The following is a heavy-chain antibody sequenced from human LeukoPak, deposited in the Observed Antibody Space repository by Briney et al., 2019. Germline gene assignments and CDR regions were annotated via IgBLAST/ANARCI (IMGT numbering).Heavy chain of an antibody. CDR3: ARVSMVRGVTKGWFDP. CDR2: INAGNGNT. J-gene: IGHJ5*02. Sequence: GGSLRLSCAASGFTFASYAMHWVRQAPGQRLEWMGWINAGNGNTKYSQKFQGRVTITRDTSASTAYMELSSLRSEDTAVYYCARVSMVRGVTKGWFDPWGQGTLVTISS. D-gene: IGHD3-10*01. CDR1: GFTFASYA. V-gene: IGHV1-3*01.